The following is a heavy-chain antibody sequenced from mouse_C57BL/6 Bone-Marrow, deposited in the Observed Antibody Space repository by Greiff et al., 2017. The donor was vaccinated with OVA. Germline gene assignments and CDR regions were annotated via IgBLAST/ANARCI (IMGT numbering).Heavy chain of an antibody. V-gene: IGHV8-8*01. Sequence: QVTLKVSGPGLLQPSPTLSLSCSFSGFSLTTFGMGVGWLRQPSGKGLEWLAHIWWDDDKYYNPALKSRLTISKDTSKNQVFLKFANVNTADTATDYCARIAYYYGSSGYWDRGTALTVSA. D-gene: IGHD1-1*01. CDR1: GFSLTTFGMG. CDR2: IWWDDDK. CDR3: ARIAYYYGSSGY. J-gene: IGHJ2*01.